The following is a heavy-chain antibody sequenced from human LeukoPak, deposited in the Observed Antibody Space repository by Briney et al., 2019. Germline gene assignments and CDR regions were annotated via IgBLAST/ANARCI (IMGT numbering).Heavy chain of an antibody. D-gene: IGHD2-15*01. CDR2: ISAYNGNT. V-gene: IGHV1-18*01. CDR3: ARWDRSTAATFDF. J-gene: IGHJ4*02. Sequence: ASVKVSCKASGYTFTNYGFNWVRQAPGQRLEWMGWISAYNGNTNYAQKVQGRVTMTTDTSTNTAYMELRSLRSDDTAVYYCARWDRSTAATFDFWGQGTPVTVSS. CDR1: GYTFTNYG.